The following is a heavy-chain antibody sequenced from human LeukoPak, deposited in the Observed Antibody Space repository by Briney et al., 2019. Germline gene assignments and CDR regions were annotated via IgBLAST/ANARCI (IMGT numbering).Heavy chain of an antibody. J-gene: IGHJ5*02. CDR3: AKTYGSGSYYDNWFDP. CDR2: ISGSGGST. Sequence: GGSLRLSCAASGFTFSSYAVSWVRQAPGKGLEWVSAISGSGGSTYYADSVKGRFTISRDNSKNTLYLQMNSLRAEDTAVYYCAKTYGSGSYYDNWFDPWGQGTLVTVSS. V-gene: IGHV3-23*01. CDR1: GFTFSSYA. D-gene: IGHD3-10*01.